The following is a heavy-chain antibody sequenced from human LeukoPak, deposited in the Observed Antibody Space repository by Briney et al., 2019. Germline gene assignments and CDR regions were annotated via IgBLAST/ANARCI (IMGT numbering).Heavy chain of an antibody. D-gene: IGHD6-6*01. V-gene: IGHV1-2*02. Sequence: ASVKVSCKASGYTFTGYYMHWVRQAPGQGLEWMGWINPNSGGTNYAQKFQGRVTMTRDTSISTAYMELSRLRSDDTAVYYCARDDYSSSSGDDAFDIWGQGTMVTVSS. CDR1: GYTFTGYY. CDR2: INPNSGGT. J-gene: IGHJ3*02. CDR3: ARDDYSSSSGDDAFDI.